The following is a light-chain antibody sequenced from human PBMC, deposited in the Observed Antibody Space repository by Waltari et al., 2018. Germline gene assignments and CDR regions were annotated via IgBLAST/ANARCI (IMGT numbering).Light chain of an antibody. CDR2: WAS. J-gene: IGKJ2*01. CDR1: QSVLLNSNNNNY. V-gene: IGKV4-1*01. CDR3: QQYHTPPQT. Sequence: DIVMTQSPDSLAVSLGERATINCKSSQSVLLNSNNNNYLSWYQQKPGQPPKLLIYWASTRESGVPDRFSGSESGTDFTLTISSLQAEDVAVYYCQQYHTPPQTFGQGTKVEIK.